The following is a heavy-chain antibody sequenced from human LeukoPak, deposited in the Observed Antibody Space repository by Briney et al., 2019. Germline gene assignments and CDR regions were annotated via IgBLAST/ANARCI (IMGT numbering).Heavy chain of an antibody. CDR1: GFTFSSYG. CDR2: IRYDGSNK. D-gene: IGHD2/OR15-2a*01. V-gene: IGHV3-30*02. J-gene: IGHJ4*02. Sequence: QTGGSLRLSCAASGFTFSSYGMHWVRQAPGKGLEWVAFIRYDGSNKYYADSVKGRFTISRDNSKNTLYLQMNSLRAEDTAVYYCARAGVLYPDYWGQGTLVTVSS. CDR3: ARAGVLYPDY.